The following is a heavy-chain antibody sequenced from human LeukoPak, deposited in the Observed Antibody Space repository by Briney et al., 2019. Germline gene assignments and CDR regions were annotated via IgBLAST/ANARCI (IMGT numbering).Heavy chain of an antibody. CDR3: AKDINWNDGFDY. D-gene: IGHD1-1*01. V-gene: IGHV3-23*01. CDR2: ISGSGGST. Sequence: GGSLRLSCAASGFTFSSYAMSWVRQAPGKGLEWVSAISGSGGSTYYADSVKGRFTISRDNSKNALYLQMNSLRAEDTAVYYCAKDINWNDGFDYWGQGTLVTVSS. J-gene: IGHJ4*02. CDR1: GFTFSSYA.